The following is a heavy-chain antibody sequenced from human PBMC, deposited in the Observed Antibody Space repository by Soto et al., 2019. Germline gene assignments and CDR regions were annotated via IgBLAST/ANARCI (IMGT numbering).Heavy chain of an antibody. CDR2: IDYSGTS. Sequence: ASETLSLTCTVSYGSISVSNVFWGWVRQPPGKGLEWSGSIDYSGTSYFTPSLGTRVTFPVDPSTNQSSLTLYSVTAPDTAVYYCARTTGRHLDLWGHGIVVT. J-gene: IGHJ4*01. D-gene: IGHD4-4*01. CDR1: YGSISVSNVF. CDR3: ARTTGRHLDL. V-gene: IGHV4-39*01.